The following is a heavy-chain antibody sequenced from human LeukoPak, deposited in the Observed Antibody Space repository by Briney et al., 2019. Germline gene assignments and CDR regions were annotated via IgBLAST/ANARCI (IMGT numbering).Heavy chain of an antibody. V-gene: IGHV4-39*02. Sequence: SETLSLTCTVSGGSISSSSYYWGWIRQPPGKGLEWIGSIYYSGSTYYNPSLKSRVTISVDTSKNQFSLKLSSVTAADTAVYYCARELRRDKYWGQGTLVTVSS. CDR3: ARELRRDKY. D-gene: IGHD2-21*02. CDR2: IYYSGST. J-gene: IGHJ4*02. CDR1: GGSISSSSYY.